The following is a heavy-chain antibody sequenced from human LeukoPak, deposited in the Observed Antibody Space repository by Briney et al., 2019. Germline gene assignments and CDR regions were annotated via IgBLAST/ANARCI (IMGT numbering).Heavy chain of an antibody. D-gene: IGHD4-17*01. CDR2: IIPIFGTA. J-gene: IGHJ5*02. CDR1: GGTFSSYA. V-gene: IGHV1-69*01. Sequence: SSVKVSCKASGGTFSSYAISWVRQAPGQGLEWMGGIIPIFGTANYAQKFQGRVTITADESTSTAYMELSSLRPEDTAVYYCARVMGDYTRRWFDPWGQGTLVTVSS. CDR3: ARVMGDYTRRWFDP.